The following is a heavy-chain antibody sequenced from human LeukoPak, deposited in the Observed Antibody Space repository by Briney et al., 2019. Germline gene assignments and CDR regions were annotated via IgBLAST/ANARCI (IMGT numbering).Heavy chain of an antibody. J-gene: IGHJ3*02. CDR3: ARQRIVGAHYAFDI. CDR1: GGSISSSSYY. D-gene: IGHD1-26*01. V-gene: IGHV4-39*01. CDR2: IYYSGST. Sequence: PSETLSLTCTVSGGSISSSSYYWGWIRQPPGKGLEWIGSIYYSGSTYYNPSLKSRVTISVDTSKNQFSLKLSSVTAADTAVYYCARQRIVGAHYAFDIWGQGTMVTVSS.